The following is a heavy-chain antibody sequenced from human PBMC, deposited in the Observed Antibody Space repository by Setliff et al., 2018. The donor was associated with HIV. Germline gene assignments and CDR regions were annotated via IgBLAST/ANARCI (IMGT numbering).Heavy chain of an antibody. V-gene: IGHV4-34*01. CDR3: ARRSTVARGVDCFDL. Sequence: SETLSLTCAVYGGSLSGYYWSWIRQPPGKGLEWIGEINHSGSTNYNPSLKSRVTISLDTSKNQLSLKLTAVTAADTALYYCARRSTVARGVDCFDLWGQGTQVTVSS. CDR2: INHSGST. CDR1: GGSLSGYY. J-gene: IGHJ4*02. D-gene: IGHD3-10*01.